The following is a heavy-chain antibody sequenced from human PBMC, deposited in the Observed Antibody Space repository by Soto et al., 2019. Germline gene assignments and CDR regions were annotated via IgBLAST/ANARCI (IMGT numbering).Heavy chain of an antibody. CDR2: FSDSGST. CDR1: GGSFSGNY. Sequence: QVQLQQWGAGLLKPSETLSLICAVSGGSFSGNYWTWIRQPPGKGLEWIGEFSDSGSTNYNPSLKSRVTISEDMSKSQFSPKLSSVTAADTAVYYCARGNFYYGMDVWGQGTTVTVSS. CDR3: ARGNFYYGMDV. J-gene: IGHJ6*02. V-gene: IGHV4-34*01.